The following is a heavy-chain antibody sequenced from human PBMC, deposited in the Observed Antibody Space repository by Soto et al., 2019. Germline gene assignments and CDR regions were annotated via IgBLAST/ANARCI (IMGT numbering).Heavy chain of an antibody. J-gene: IGHJ4*02. Sequence: QVQLQESGPGLVKPSQTLSLTCTVSGGSISSAAYYWSWIRQHPGKGLEWIGYISHSGSTYYTPSLKCRVIISADTSKNQFSVNLTSVTAADRAVYYCAREYTYGSNFFDCWGQGALVTVSS. CDR3: AREYTYGSNFFDC. CDR1: GGSISSAAYY. CDR2: ISHSGST. V-gene: IGHV4-31*03. D-gene: IGHD5-18*01.